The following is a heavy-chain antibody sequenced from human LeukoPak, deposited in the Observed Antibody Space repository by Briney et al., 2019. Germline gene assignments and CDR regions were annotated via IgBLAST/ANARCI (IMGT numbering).Heavy chain of an antibody. D-gene: IGHD6-13*01. CDR2: ISSSGSTI. V-gene: IGHV3-48*01. CDR1: GFTFSSYS. J-gene: IGHJ4*02. Sequence: GGSLRLSCAASGFTFSSYSMNWVRQAPGKGLEWVSYISSSGSTIYYADSVKGRFTISRDNAKNSLYLQMNSLRAEDTAVYYCARVYTTSSSWYGDFDYWGQGTLVTVSS. CDR3: ARVYTTSSSWYGDFDY.